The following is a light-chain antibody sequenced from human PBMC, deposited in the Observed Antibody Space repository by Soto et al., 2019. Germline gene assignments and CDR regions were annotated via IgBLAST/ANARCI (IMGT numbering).Light chain of an antibody. J-gene: IGLJ2*01. CDR3: QTWDTGIVV. CDR1: SGHSSYA. CDR2: LNSDGSH. V-gene: IGLV4-69*01. Sequence: QPVLTQSPSASASLGASVKLTCILSSGHSSYAIAWHQQQPEKGPRYLMTLNSDGSHSKGDGIPDRFSGSSSGAERYLTISSLQSVDEADYYCQTWDTGIVVFGGGTKVTVL.